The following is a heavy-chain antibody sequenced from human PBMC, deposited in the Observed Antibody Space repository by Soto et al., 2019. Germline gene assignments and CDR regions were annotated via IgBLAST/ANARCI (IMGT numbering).Heavy chain of an antibody. Sequence: QVQLVQSGSEVKKPGASVRLSCKASGYTFTSYAVYWVRQAPGQRLEWMGWLNPANGDTKYSQKFQDRVIVSRDTSASTAYMDLRRLRSEDTAVYYCARDTGYCSGGSCFLSSMDVWGKGTTVTVSS. CDR2: LNPANGDT. CDR1: GYTFTSYA. D-gene: IGHD2-15*01. CDR3: ARDTGYCSGGSCFLSSMDV. J-gene: IGHJ6*03. V-gene: IGHV1-3*01.